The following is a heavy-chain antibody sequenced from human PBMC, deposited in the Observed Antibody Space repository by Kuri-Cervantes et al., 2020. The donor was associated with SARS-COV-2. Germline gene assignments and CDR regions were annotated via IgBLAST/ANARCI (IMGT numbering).Heavy chain of an antibody. CDR1: GGSISSSSYY. D-gene: IGHD5-12*01. Sequence: LRPACTVSGGSISSSSYYWGWIRQPPGKGLEWIGSIYYSGSTYYNPSLKSRVTISVDTSKNQFSLKLSSVTAADTAVYYCATVARGAIVATIREGFDYWGQGTLVTVSS. J-gene: IGHJ4*02. CDR3: ATVARGAIVATIREGFDY. CDR2: IYYSGST. V-gene: IGHV4-39*01.